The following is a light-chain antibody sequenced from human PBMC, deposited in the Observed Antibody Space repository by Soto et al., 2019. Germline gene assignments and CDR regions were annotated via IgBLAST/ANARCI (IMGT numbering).Light chain of an antibody. V-gene: IGKV3-20*01. Sequence: EVVLTQSPGTLSLSPGERATLSCRASQSLGSNYLAWYQQKPGQAPRLLIYGASSRATGIPDRFSGSGSGTDFTLTISRLETEDFAVYYCQQYGNSFTFGPGTKVDFK. J-gene: IGKJ3*01. CDR1: QSLGSNY. CDR3: QQYGNSFT. CDR2: GAS.